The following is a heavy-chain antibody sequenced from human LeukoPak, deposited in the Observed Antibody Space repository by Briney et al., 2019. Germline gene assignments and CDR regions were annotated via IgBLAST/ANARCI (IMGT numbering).Heavy chain of an antibody. V-gene: IGHV3-23*01. Sequence: GGSLRLSCAASGFTFSSYAMIWVRQAPGKGLEWVSAISGSGGDTYYADSVKGRFTIFRDNSKNTVYLRMNSLRAEDTAVYYCAKDPWGSRGYFDYWGQGNLVTVSS. CDR3: AKDPWGSRGYFDY. J-gene: IGHJ4*02. D-gene: IGHD7-27*01. CDR2: ISGSGGDT. CDR1: GFTFSSYA.